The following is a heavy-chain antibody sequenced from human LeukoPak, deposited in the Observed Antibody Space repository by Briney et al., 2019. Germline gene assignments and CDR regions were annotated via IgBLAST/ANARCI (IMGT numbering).Heavy chain of an antibody. D-gene: IGHD1-14*01. Sequence: PSETLSLTCTVSGYSISSGYYWGWIRQPPGKGLAWIGNIYHSGSTYYNPSLKSRVTISVDTSKNHFSLKLSSVTAADTAVYYCARDIKRSRARWENLGFDPWGQGTLVTVSS. CDR2: IYHSGST. CDR3: ARDIKRSRARWENLGFDP. V-gene: IGHV4-38-2*02. CDR1: GYSISSGYY. J-gene: IGHJ5*02.